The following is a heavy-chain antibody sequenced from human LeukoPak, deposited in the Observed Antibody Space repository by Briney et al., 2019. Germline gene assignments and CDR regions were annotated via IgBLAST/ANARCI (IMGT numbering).Heavy chain of an antibody. CDR1: GGSISSYY. J-gene: IGHJ5*02. Sequence: SDPLSLTCTVSGGSISSYYWSWIRQPPGKGLEWIGYIYYSGSTNYNPSLKSRVTISVDTSKNQFSLKLSSVTAADTAVYYCARDGYNYGLDPWGQGTLVTVSS. D-gene: IGHD5-24*01. CDR3: ARDGYNYGLDP. CDR2: IYYSGST. V-gene: IGHV4-59*01.